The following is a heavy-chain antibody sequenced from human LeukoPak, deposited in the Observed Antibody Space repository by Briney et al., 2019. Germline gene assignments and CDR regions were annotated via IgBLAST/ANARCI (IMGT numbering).Heavy chain of an antibody. V-gene: IGHV4-59*02. CDR3: ARDAAAEGWFDP. Sequence: SETLSLTCVVSGGSVSGYYWGWIRQPPGRGLEWIGYVYYSGSTNYNPSFKSRITISVDTSRNQFSLQLSSVTAADTAVYYCARDAAAEGWFDPWGQGTLVTVSS. J-gene: IGHJ5*02. CDR1: GGSVSGYY. D-gene: IGHD6-13*01. CDR2: VYYSGST.